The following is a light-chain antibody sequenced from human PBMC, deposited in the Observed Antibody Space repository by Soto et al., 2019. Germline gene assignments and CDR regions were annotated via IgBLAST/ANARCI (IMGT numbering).Light chain of an antibody. J-gene: IGLJ3*02. CDR2: RNN. Sequence: QSVLTQPPSASGTPGQRVTISCSGSSSNIGSNFVYWYQQFPGTAPKLLIYRNNQRPSGVPDRFSGSKSGTSASLAISGLPSEDEADYYCQSYDSSLSGWVFGGGTKLTVL. CDR1: SSNIGSNF. V-gene: IGLV1-47*01. CDR3: QSYDSSLSGWV.